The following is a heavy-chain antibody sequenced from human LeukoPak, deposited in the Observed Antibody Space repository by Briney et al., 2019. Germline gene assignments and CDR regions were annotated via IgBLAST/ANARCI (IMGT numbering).Heavy chain of an antibody. CDR3: SGLKDLWFGP. CDR2: ISYSGGS. CDR1: VGSISRQY. J-gene: IGHJ5*02. D-gene: IGHD2-15*01. Sequence: PSETLSPTCIVSVGSISRQYGSWIRPTAGKGLEWIGYISYSGGSNYKPSVKGGVTISVDASKSQFSLKLTYVSAADTAVYYCSGLKDLWFGPWGQGTLVTVSS. V-gene: IGHV4-59*11.